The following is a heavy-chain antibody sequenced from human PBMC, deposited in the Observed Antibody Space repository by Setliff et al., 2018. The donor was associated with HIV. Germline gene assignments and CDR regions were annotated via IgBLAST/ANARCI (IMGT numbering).Heavy chain of an antibody. V-gene: IGHV4-4*07. D-gene: IGHD3-10*01. CDR1: GVSISNYY. CDR3: ARDAGPHYGSGPPLEY. CDR2: IYTSGNT. J-gene: IGHJ4*02. Sequence: PSETLSLTCTVPGVSISNYYWSWIRQPAGKGLEWIGRIYTSGNTNYNPSLKSRVTMSVDTSKKQFSLKLTSVTAADTAVYYCARDAGPHYGSGPPLEYWGQGIQVTVS.